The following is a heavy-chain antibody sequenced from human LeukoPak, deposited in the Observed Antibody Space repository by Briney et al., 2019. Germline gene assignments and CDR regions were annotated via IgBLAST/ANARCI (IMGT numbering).Heavy chain of an antibody. D-gene: IGHD3-10*01. CDR1: GFTVSSNY. V-gene: IGHV3-66*01. CDR2: IYSGGST. CDR3: ARDSITMVRGVNYYYGMDV. Sequence: PGGSLRLSCAASGFTVSSNYMSWVRQAPGKGLEWVSVIYSGGSTYYADSVKGRFTISRDNSKNTLYLQMNSLRAEDTAVYYCARDSITMVRGVNYYYGMDVWGQGTTVTVSS. J-gene: IGHJ6*02.